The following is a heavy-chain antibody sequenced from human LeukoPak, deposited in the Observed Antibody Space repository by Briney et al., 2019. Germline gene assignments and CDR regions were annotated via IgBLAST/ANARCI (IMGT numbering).Heavy chain of an antibody. CDR1: GYTFTGYY. D-gene: IGHD3-22*01. Sequence: ASVKVSCKASGYTFTGYYMHWVRQAPGQGLEWMGWINPNSGGTNFAQNFQGRVTMIRDTSISTAYMELSRLRSDDTAVYYCARGRYNDSPKDYWGQGTLVTVSS. J-gene: IGHJ4*02. V-gene: IGHV1-2*02. CDR3: ARGRYNDSPKDY. CDR2: INPNSGGT.